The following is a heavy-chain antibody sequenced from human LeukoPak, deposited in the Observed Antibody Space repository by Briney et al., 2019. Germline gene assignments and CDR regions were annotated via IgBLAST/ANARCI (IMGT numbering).Heavy chain of an antibody. V-gene: IGHV1-24*01. Sequence: APVKVSCKVSGYTLTELSMHWVRQAPGKGLEWMGGFDPEDGETIYAQKFQGRATMTEDTSTDTAYMELSSLRSEDTAVYYCATARGYRYYFDYWGQGTLVTVSS. D-gene: IGHD3-3*01. CDR1: GYTLTELS. CDR2: FDPEDGET. CDR3: ATARGYRYYFDY. J-gene: IGHJ4*02.